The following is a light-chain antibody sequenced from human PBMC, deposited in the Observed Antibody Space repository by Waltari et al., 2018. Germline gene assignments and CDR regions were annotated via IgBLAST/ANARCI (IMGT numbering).Light chain of an antibody. J-gene: IGKJ5*01. CDR1: RDISTW. V-gene: IGKV1-12*01. CDR2: DGY. CDR3: QQAHSFPIT. Sequence: DIQMTQSPSSVSASVGDGVTITCRASRDISTWLAWYQQTPGKTPNLLIYDGYTLQSGVPSRFSGSGSGTVFTLTISSLQPEDFATYYCQQAHSFPITFGQGTRLEIK.